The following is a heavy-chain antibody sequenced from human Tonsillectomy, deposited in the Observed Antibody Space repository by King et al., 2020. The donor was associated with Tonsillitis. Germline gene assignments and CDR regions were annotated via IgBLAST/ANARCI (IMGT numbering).Heavy chain of an antibody. CDR1: GGSINSYY. Sequence: LQLQESGPGLVKPSETLSLTCTVSGGSINSYYWSWIRQPAGKGLEWIGRVYTSGSTNYNPSLKSRVTMSVDTSKNQFSLKLSSVTAADTAVYYCAGGIVGATTIWYFDLWGRGTLVTVSS. J-gene: IGHJ2*01. CDR2: VYTSGST. V-gene: IGHV4-4*07. CDR3: AGGIVGATTIWYFDL. D-gene: IGHD1-26*01.